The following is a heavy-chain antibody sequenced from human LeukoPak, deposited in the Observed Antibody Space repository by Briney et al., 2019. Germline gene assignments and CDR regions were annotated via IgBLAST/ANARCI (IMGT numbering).Heavy chain of an antibody. D-gene: IGHD5-18*01. J-gene: IGHJ4*02. V-gene: IGHV3-9*01. Sequence: GGSLRLSCAASGFTFSSYWMSWVRQAPGKGLEWVSGISWNSGSIGYADSVKGRFTISRDNAKNSLYLQMNSLRAEDTALYYCAKGSRYSYGKFDYWGQGTLVTVSS. CDR2: ISWNSGSI. CDR1: GFTFSSYW. CDR3: AKGSRYSYGKFDY.